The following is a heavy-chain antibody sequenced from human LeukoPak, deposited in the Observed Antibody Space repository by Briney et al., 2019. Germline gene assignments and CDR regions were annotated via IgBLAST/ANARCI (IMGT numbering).Heavy chain of an antibody. CDR1: GGSISSYY. J-gene: IGHJ4*02. V-gene: IGHV4-59*08. Sequence: KPSETLSLTCTVSGGSISSYYWSWIRQPPGKGLEWIGYIYYSGSTNYNPSLKSRVTISVDTSKNQFSLKLSSVTAADTAVYYCARSIAVAGTGHYFDYWGQGTLVTVSS. D-gene: IGHD6-19*01. CDR3: ARSIAVAGTGHYFDY. CDR2: IYYSGST.